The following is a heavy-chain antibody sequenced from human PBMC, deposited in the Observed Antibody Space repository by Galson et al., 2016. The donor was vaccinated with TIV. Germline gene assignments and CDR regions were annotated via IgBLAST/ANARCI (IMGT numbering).Heavy chain of an antibody. CDR1: GGTFVSYS. CDR2: IIPFLDMA. J-gene: IGHJ2*01. D-gene: IGHD3-10*01. Sequence: SVKVSCKASGGTFVSYSVNWVRQAPGQGLEWMGRIIPFLDMANYAQKFQGRVTITADKSTSTAYMELSSLRSEDTAVYYCASSLPWYYYASGSPWYFYLWGRGTLVTVSS. CDR3: ASSLPWYYYASGSPWYFYL. V-gene: IGHV1-69*02.